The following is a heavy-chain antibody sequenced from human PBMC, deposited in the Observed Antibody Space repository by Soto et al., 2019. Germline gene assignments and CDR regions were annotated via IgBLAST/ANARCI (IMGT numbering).Heavy chain of an antibody. CDR2: IKPNSGGT. D-gene: IGHD3-22*01. V-gene: IGHV1-2*04. CDR1: GYTFTGYF. Sequence: QVQLGQSGAEVKKPGASVKVSCKASGYTFTGYFMHWVRQAPGQGLEWMGWIKPNSGGTNYAQKFQGWVTMTRDTSISTAYMELSRRRSDDTAVYYCARVASNYYDRSGYYFANWGQGTLVTVSS. CDR3: ARVASNYYDRSGYYFAN. J-gene: IGHJ4*02.